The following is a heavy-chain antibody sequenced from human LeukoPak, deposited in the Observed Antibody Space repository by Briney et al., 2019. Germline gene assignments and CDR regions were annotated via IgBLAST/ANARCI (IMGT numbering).Heavy chain of an antibody. V-gene: IGHV1-69*01. CDR3: ARDHRKDYDFWSGYSVNWFDP. D-gene: IGHD3-3*01. J-gene: IGHJ5*02. Sequence: ASVNVSCKASGGTFSSYAISWVRQAPGQGLEWMGGIIPIFGTANYAQKFQGRVTITADESTSTAYMELSSLRSEDTAVYYCARDHRKDYDFWSGYSVNWFDPWGQGTLVTVSS. CDR2: IIPIFGTA. CDR1: GGTFSSYA.